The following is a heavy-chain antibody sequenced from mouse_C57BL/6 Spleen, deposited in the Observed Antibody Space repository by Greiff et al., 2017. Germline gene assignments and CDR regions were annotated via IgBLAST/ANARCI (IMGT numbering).Heavy chain of an antibody. Sequence: EVQRVESGGGLVKPGGSLKLSCAASGFTFSSYAMSWVRQTPEKRLEWVATISDGGSYTYYPDNVKGRFTISRDNAKNNLYLQMSHLKSEDTAMYYCARDLNSNSWFAYWGQGTLVTVSA. V-gene: IGHV5-4*01. D-gene: IGHD2-5*01. CDR2: ISDGGSYT. CDR3: ARDLNSNSWFAY. J-gene: IGHJ3*01. CDR1: GFTFSSYA.